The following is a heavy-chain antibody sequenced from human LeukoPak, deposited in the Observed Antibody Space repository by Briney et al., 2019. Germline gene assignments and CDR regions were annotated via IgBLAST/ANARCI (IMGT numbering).Heavy chain of an antibody. CDR2: IYTSGTT. CDR3: ARGLGSMLRGGSNWFDP. D-gene: IGHD3-10*01. V-gene: IGHV4-61*02. J-gene: IGHJ5*02. Sequence: SQTLSLTCTVSGASITSGTYYWGWIWQPAGKGLEYIGRIYTSGTTNYNPSVKSRVTISIDTSKNQFSLTLRSVTAADTAVYYCARGLGSMLRGGSNWFDPWGQGTLVIVSS. CDR1: GASITSGTYY.